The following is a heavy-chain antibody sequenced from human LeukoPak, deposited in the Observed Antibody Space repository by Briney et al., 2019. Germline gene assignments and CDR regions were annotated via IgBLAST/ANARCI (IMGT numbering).Heavy chain of an antibody. CDR3: ARQRSSGWLPVYYFDY. CDR1: GFVFSDYY. D-gene: IGHD6-19*01. V-gene: IGHV3-11*04. CDR2: ISGLGSSI. Sequence: GGSLRLSCAASGFVFSDYYMSWIRQTPGKGLDWVSYISGLGSSIYYADSVKGRFTISRDNAKNSLYLQMNGLRAEDTAVYYCARQRSSGWLPVYYFDYWGQGTLVTVSS. J-gene: IGHJ4*02.